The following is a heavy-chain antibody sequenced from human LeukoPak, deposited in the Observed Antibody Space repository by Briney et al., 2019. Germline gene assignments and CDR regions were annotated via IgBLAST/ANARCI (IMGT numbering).Heavy chain of an antibody. CDR1: GFTFSSYA. D-gene: IGHD1-26*01. J-gene: IGHJ4*02. V-gene: IGHV3-66*01. CDR3: AREWELRY. CDR2: IYSGGFT. Sequence: GGSLRLSCAVSGFTFSSYAMSWVRQAPGKGLEWLSVIYSGGFTYYADSVKGRFTISRDNSKNRVYLQMNSLRVEDTAVYYCAREWELRYWGQGTLVTVSS.